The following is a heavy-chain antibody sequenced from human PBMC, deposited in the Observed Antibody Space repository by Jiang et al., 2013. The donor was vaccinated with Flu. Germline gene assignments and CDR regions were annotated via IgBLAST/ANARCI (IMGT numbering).Heavy chain of an antibody. CDR3: ARAEHDYYDSSGYYPFDY. CDR2: IIPIFGTA. D-gene: IGHD3-22*01. V-gene: IGHV1-69*01. CDR1: GGTFSSYA. Sequence: SSVKVSCKASGGTFSSYAISWVRQAPGQGLEWMGGIIPIFGTANYAQKFQGRVTITADESTSTAYMELSSLRSEDTAVYYCARAEHDYYDSSGYYPFDYWGQGTLVTVSS. J-gene: IGHJ4*02.